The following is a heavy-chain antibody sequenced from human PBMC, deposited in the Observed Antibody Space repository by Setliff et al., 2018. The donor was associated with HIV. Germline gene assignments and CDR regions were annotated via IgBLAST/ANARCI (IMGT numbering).Heavy chain of an antibody. D-gene: IGHD6-19*01. Sequence: SETLSLTCTVSGGSISSYYWSWIRQPAGKRLEFIGRISAAGTINYNPSLRSRVTLSVDTSENQFSMKLNSITAADTAVYFCARHRQWLVNGLYYGMDVWGLGTTVTVSS. CDR1: GGSISSYY. CDR2: ISAAGTI. V-gene: IGHV4-4*07. CDR3: ARHRQWLVNGLYYGMDV. J-gene: IGHJ6*02.